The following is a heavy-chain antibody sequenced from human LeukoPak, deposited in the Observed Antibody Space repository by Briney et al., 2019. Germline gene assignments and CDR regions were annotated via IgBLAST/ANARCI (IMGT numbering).Heavy chain of an antibody. CDR3: ARTYRWNWYYYMDV. D-gene: IGHD1-7*01. V-gene: IGHV1-8*03. Sequence: ASVKVSCKASGYTFTNYDINWVRQATGHGLEWMGRMNPDSGNTGHAHKFQGRVTITRNTSTSTAYMELSSLRSEDTAVYYCARTYRWNWYYYMDVWGKGTTVTVSS. CDR2: MNPDSGNT. CDR1: GYTFTNYD. J-gene: IGHJ6*03.